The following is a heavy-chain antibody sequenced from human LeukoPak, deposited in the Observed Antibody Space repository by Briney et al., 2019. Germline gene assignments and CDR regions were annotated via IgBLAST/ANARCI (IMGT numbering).Heavy chain of an antibody. V-gene: IGHV1-18*01. D-gene: IGHD2-15*01. J-gene: IGHJ5*02. Sequence: GASVKVSCKASGYTFTSYGISWVRQAPGQGLEWMGWISGYNSNTNYAQNLQGRVTMTTDTSTSTAYMELRSLRSDDTAVYYCARAGNIVVAVAAKGRYNWFDPWGQGTLVTVSS. CDR2: ISGYNSNT. CDR1: GYTFTSYG. CDR3: ARAGNIVVAVAAKGRYNWFDP.